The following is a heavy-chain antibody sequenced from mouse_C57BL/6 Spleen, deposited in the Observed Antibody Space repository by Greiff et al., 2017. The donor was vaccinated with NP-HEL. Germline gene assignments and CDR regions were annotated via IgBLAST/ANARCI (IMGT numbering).Heavy chain of an antibody. CDR3: TGGYGSSYVFAY. CDR2: IRLKSDNYAT. D-gene: IGHD1-1*01. Sequence: DVQLQESGGGLVQPGGSMKLSCVASGFTFSNYWMNWVRQSPEKGLEWVAQIRLKSDNYATHYAESVKGRFTISRDDSKSSVYLQMNNLRAEDTGIYYCTGGYGSSYVFAYWGQGTLVTVSA. V-gene: IGHV6-3*01. CDR1: GFTFSNYW. J-gene: IGHJ3*01.